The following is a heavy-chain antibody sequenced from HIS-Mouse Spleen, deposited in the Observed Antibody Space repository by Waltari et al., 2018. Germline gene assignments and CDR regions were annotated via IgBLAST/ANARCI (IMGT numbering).Heavy chain of an antibody. CDR2: LFSNDEK. V-gene: IGHV2-26*01. CDR3: ARILHLPDPSGRRYQTAAVAGYWYFDL. J-gene: IGHJ2*01. D-gene: IGHD6-19*01. CDR1: GFSLSNARMG. Sequence: QVTLKESGPVLVKPTETLTLTCTVSGFSLSNARMGVSWIRQPHWKALDRLAQLFSNDEKSYSTSLKSRLTISKDTSKSQVVLTMTNMDPVDTATYYCARILHLPDPSGRRYQTAAVAGYWYFDLWGRGTLVTVSS.